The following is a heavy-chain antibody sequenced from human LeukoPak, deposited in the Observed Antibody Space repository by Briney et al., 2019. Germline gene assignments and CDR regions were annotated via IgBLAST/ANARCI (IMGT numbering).Heavy chain of an antibody. CDR1: GFTFSSYS. V-gene: IGHV3-21*01. CDR3: AVIAAAVGYGMDV. CDR2: ISSSSSYI. D-gene: IGHD6-25*01. J-gene: IGHJ6*02. Sequence: GGSLRLSCAASGFTFSSYSMNWVRQAPGKGLEWVSSISSSSSYIYYADSVKGRFTISRDNAKNSLYLQMNSLRAEDTAVYYGAVIAAAVGYGMDVWGQGTTVTVSS.